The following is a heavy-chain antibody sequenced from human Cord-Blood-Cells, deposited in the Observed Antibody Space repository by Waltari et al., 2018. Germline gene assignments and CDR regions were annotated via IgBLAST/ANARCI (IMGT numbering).Heavy chain of an antibody. CDR2: IYHSGST. CDR1: GYSLSSGSS. V-gene: IGHV4-38-2*01. CDR3: ARATGDFDY. D-gene: IGHD7-27*01. J-gene: IGHJ4*02. Sequence: QVQLQESGPGLVKPSETLSLTCAVSGYSLSSGSSWGWIRQPPGKGLEWIGSIYHSGSTYYNPSLKSRVTISVDTSKNQFSLKLSSVTAADTAVYYCARATGDFDYWGQGTLVTVSS.